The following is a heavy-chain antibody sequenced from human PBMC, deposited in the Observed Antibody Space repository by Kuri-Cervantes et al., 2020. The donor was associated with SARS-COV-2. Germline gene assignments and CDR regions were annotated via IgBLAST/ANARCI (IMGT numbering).Heavy chain of an antibody. Sequence: GGSLRLSCAASGFTVSSNYMSWVRQAPGKGLEWVSAIYSGGSTYYADSVKGRFTISRDNSKNTLYLQMNSLRAEDTAVYYCAKDLTIAVAGFNWYFDLWGRGTLVTVSS. J-gene: IGHJ2*01. CDR1: GFTVSSNY. D-gene: IGHD6-19*01. CDR3: AKDLTIAVAGFNWYFDL. V-gene: IGHV3-53*01. CDR2: IYSGGST.